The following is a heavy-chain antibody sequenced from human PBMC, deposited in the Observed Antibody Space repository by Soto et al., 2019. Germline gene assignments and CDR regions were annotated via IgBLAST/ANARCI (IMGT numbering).Heavy chain of an antibody. CDR2: ISYDGRNK. Sequence: QVQLVESGGGVVQPGRSLRLSCVASGFIFSSYVMHWVRQAPGKGLEWVAVISYDGRNKYYADSVKGRFTISRDNSKNTLYLQMNSLRAEDTAVYYCARDPRGYCSSTSCSQNWFDPWGQGTLVTVSS. J-gene: IGHJ5*02. D-gene: IGHD2-2*01. CDR1: GFIFSSYV. V-gene: IGHV3-30-3*01. CDR3: ARDPRGYCSSTSCSQNWFDP.